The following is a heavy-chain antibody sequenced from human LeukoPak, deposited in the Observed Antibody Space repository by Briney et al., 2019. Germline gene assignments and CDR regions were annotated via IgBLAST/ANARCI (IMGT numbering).Heavy chain of an antibody. D-gene: IGHD2-21*01. V-gene: IGHV3-30*18. Sequence: SCKASGYTFTSYGISWVRQAPGKGLEWVAVISNDGSIIYYADSVKGRFTISRDNSKNTPHLQMNSLRPDDTAVYYCAKDGPYCGGITCYFRYFDLWGRGTLVTVSS. J-gene: IGHJ2*01. CDR2: ISNDGSII. CDR3: AKDGPYCGGITCYFRYFDL. CDR1: GYTFTSYG.